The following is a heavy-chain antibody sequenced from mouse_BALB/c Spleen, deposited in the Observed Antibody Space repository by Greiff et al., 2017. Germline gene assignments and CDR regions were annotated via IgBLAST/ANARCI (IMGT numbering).Heavy chain of an antibody. J-gene: IGHJ4*01. V-gene: IGHV1-67*01. CDR1: GYTFTDYA. D-gene: IGHD2-4*01. CDR2: ISIYYDNT. Sequence: VKLMESGPELVRPGESVKISCKGSGYTFTDYAMHWVKQSHAKSLEWIGVISIYYDNTNYNQKFKGKATMTVDKSSSTAYMELARLTSEDSAIYYCARSIYYDYNYAMDYWGQGTSVTVSS. CDR3: ARSIYYDYNYAMDY.